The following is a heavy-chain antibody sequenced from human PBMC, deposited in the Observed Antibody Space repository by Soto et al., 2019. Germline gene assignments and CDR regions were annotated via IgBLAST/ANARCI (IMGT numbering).Heavy chain of an antibody. CDR3: AKDSADCSGAACNSYFSFPAMDF. D-gene: IGHD2-15*01. CDR2: ISGSGVST. Sequence: EVQLLESGGGLVQPGESLRLSCAASGSTLSSYAMSWVRQAPGKGLEWVSSISGSGVSTYYADSVKRRFTISRDNSKNTLDTQMISARAQDTALYYRAKDSADCSGAACNSYFSFPAMDFWGQGSTVIVSS. J-gene: IGHJ6*02. V-gene: IGHV3-23*01. CDR1: GSTLSSYA.